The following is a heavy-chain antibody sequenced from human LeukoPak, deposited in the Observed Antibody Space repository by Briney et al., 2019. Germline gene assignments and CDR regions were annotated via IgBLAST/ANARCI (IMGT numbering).Heavy chain of an antibody. CDR2: ISWNSGSI. CDR1: GFTFDDYA. D-gene: IGHD2-8*01. CDR3: ARELYEGYYFDY. J-gene: IGHJ4*02. Sequence: GGSLRLSCAASGFTFDDYAMHWVRQAPGKGLEWVSGISWNSGSIGYADSVKGRFTISRDNAKNSLYLQMNSLRAEDTALYYCARELYEGYYFDYWGQGTLVTVSS. V-gene: IGHV3-9*01.